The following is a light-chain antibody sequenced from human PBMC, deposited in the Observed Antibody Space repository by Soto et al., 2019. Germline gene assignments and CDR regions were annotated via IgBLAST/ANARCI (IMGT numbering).Light chain of an antibody. CDR1: QTISSW. CDR3: QQYNTYPWT. J-gene: IGKJ1*01. CDR2: HAS. V-gene: IGKV1-5*01. Sequence: DIQMTQSPSTLSGSVGDRVTITCRASQTISSWLAWYQQTPGTAPKLLIYHASTLESGVPSRFSGSGSGTEFTLTISSLQSDDFATYYCQQYNTYPWTFGQGTKVDIK.